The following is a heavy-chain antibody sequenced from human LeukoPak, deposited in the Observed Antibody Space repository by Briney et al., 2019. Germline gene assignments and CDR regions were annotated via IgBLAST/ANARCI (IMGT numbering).Heavy chain of an antibody. CDR2: IYYSGST. V-gene: IGHV4-59*01. D-gene: IGHD4-17*01. CDR3: ARRPYGDHVWFDP. Sequence: SETLSLTCTVSGGSINTYYWSWIRQPPGKGLEWIGYIYYSGSTNYNPSLKSRVTISVDTSKNQFSLKLSSVTAADTAVYYCARRPYGDHVWFDPWGQGTLVTVSS. CDR1: GGSINTYY. J-gene: IGHJ5*02.